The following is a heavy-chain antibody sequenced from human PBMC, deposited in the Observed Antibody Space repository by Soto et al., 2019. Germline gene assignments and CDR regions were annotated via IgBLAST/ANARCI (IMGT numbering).Heavy chain of an antibody. CDR2: IYHSGST. Sequence: QVQLQESGPGLVKSSGTLSLTCAVSGASISTSNWWSWVRQPPGKGLEWIGEIYHSGSTNYNPSLKSRVTISVDKSKNQFSPKLSSVTAADTAVFYCARRNFYDSSGYFDYWGQGTLVTVSS. CDR1: GASISTSNW. J-gene: IGHJ4*02. D-gene: IGHD3-22*01. CDR3: ARRNFYDSSGYFDY. V-gene: IGHV4-4*02.